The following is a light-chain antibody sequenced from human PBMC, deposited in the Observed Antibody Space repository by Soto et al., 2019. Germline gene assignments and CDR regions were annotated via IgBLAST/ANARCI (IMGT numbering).Light chain of an antibody. J-gene: IGKJ1*01. CDR3: QQYNNWLRT. CDR2: GAS. V-gene: IGKV3-15*01. Sequence: EIVMTQSSATLSVSPGERATLSCRATQSVSSNLAWYQQKPGQAPRLLIYGASTRAPGIPARFSGSGSGTEFTLTISSLQSEDFAVYYCQQYNNWLRTFGQGTKVEIK. CDR1: QSVSSN.